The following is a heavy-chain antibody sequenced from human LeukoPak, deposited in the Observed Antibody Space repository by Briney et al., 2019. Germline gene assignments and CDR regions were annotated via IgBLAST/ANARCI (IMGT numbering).Heavy chain of an antibody. CDR3: ARGRTGASYYYYMDV. CDR1: GGSISSYY. V-gene: IGHV4-4*07. J-gene: IGHJ6*03. D-gene: IGHD3/OR15-3a*01. CDR2: IYTSGST. Sequence: PSETLSLTCTVSGGSISSYYWSWVRQPAGKGLEWIGRIYTSGSTNYNPSLKSRVTMSVDTSKNQFSLKLSSVTAADTAVYYCARGRTGASYYYYMDVWGKGTTVTVSS.